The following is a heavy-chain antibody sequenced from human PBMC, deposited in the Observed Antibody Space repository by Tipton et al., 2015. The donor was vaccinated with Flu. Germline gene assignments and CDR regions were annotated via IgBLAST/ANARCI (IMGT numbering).Heavy chain of an antibody. D-gene: IGHD6-19*01. V-gene: IGHV4-38-2*02. CDR1: GYSISSGYY. CDR3: AGGPEQWLVNPHYFDY. CDR2: IYHSGST. Sequence: TLSLTCTVSGYSISSGYYWGWIRQPPGKGLEWIGSIYHSGSTYYNPSLKSRLTISVDTSKNQFSLKLSSVTAADTAVYYCAGGPEQWLVNPHYFDYWGQGTLVTVSS. J-gene: IGHJ4*02.